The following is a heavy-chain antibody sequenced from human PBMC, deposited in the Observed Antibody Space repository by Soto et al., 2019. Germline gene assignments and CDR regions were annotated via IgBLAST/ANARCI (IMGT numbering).Heavy chain of an antibody. D-gene: IGHD2-21*02. CDR2: ISYDGSNK. V-gene: IGHV3-30*18. CDR3: VKDLLEFCGGDCYHDY. J-gene: IGHJ4*01. Sequence: QVQLVESGGGVVQPGRSLRLSCAASGFTFSSYGMHWVRQAPGKGLEWVAVISYDGSNKYYADSVKGRFTISRDNSKNTLYLQMNSRIAEGTAVYYCVKDLLEFCGGDCYHDYWGHGTLVTVSS. CDR1: GFTFSSYG.